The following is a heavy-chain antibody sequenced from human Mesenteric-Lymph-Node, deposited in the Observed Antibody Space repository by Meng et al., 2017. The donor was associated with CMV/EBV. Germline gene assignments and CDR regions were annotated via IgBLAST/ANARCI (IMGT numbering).Heavy chain of an antibody. V-gene: IGHV4-39*01. D-gene: IGHD3-10*01. CDR3: ARPHYYGSGSSPWFDP. Sequence: QLQLQESGPGLVKPSETLSLPCTFSGGSISSSSYYWGWIRQPPGKGLEWIGSIYYSGSTYYNPSLKSRVTISVDTSKNQFSLKLSSVTAADTAVYYCARPHYYGSGSSPWFDPWGQGTLVTVSS. CDR1: GGSISSSSYY. CDR2: IYYSGST. J-gene: IGHJ5*02.